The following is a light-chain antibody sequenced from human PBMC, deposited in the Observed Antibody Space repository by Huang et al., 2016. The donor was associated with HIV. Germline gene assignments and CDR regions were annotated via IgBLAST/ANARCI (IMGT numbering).Light chain of an antibody. CDR3: QQRGNWQLT. Sequence: EIVLTQSPATLSLSPGERATLSCRASQGLANYVAWYQQKPGQAPSLLIYDASNRATGIPARFSGSGSGTDFTLTISSLEPEDFAVYYCQQRGNWQLTFGGGTKVEIK. CDR2: DAS. J-gene: IGKJ4*01. CDR1: QGLANY. V-gene: IGKV3-11*01.